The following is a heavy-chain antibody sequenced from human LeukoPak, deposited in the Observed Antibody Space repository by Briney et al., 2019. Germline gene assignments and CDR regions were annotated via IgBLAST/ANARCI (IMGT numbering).Heavy chain of an antibody. J-gene: IGHJ4*02. CDR2: ISYDGSNK. CDR3: ARGPVVRAKDWGTNFDY. Sequence: GGSLRLSCAASGFTFSSYAMHWVRQAPGKGLEWVAVISYDGSNKYYADSVKGRFTISRDNSKNTLYLQMNSLRAEDTAVYYCARGPVVRAKDWGTNFDYWGQGTLVTVSS. CDR1: GFTFSSYA. D-gene: IGHD3-16*01. V-gene: IGHV3-30*04.